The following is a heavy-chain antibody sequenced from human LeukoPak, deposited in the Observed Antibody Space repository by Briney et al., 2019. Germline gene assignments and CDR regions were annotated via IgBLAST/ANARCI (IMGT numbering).Heavy chain of an antibody. CDR2: IIPILGIA. D-gene: IGHD6-6*01. CDR3: ARGGPYSSSSFDY. J-gene: IGHJ4*02. Sequence: SVKVSCKASGGTFSSYTISWVRQAPGQGLEWMGRIIPILGIANYAQKFQGRVTITADKSTSTAYMELSSLRSEDTAVYYCARGGPYSSSSFDYWGPGTLVTVSS. V-gene: IGHV1-69*02. CDR1: GGTFSSYT.